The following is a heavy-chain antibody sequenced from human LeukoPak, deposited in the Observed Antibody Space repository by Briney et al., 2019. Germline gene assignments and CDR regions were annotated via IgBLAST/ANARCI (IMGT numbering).Heavy chain of an antibody. CDR3: AKDGYNFGAGYFGH. Sequence: GGSLRLSCAASGFTFSSYAMSWVRQAPGKGLERVLSISGSGDSTYYGDSVKGRFTISRDNSKNTLSLQMNSLRAEDTAVYYCAKDGYNFGAGYFGHWGQGTLVTVSS. D-gene: IGHD5-24*01. CDR1: GFTFSSYA. V-gene: IGHV3-23*01. CDR2: ISGSGDST. J-gene: IGHJ4*02.